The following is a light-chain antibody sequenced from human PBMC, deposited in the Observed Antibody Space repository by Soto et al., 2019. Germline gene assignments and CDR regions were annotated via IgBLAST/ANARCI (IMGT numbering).Light chain of an antibody. CDR1: QSVSSSY. J-gene: IGKJ5*01. CDR2: DAS. Sequence: EIVLTQSPGTLSLSPVERATLSCRASQSVSSSYLAWYQQKPGQAPRLLIYDASNRATGIPARFSGSGSGTDFTLTISSLEPEDFAVYYCQQRSNWPGITFGQGTRLEI. CDR3: QQRSNWPGIT. V-gene: IGKV3D-20*02.